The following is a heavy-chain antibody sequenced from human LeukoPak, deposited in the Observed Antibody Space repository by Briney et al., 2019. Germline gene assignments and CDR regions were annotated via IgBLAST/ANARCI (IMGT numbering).Heavy chain of an antibody. CDR3: ARDGTVTAGPFDP. V-gene: IGHV3-33*01. D-gene: IGHD4-11*01. Sequence: PGGSLRLSCAASGITFSSFGMRWVRQAPGKGLEWVAFIWYDGSNKYYADSVKGRFTISRDNSKNTLYLQMNSLRVEDTAVYYCARDGTVTAGPFDPWGQGTLVTVSS. J-gene: IGHJ5*02. CDR2: IWYDGSNK. CDR1: GITFSSFG.